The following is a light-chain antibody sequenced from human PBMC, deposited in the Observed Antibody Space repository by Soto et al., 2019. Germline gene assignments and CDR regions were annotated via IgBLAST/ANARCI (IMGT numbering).Light chain of an antibody. CDR2: GAS. Sequence: GERAPLSCRASQSVSSSYLAWYQQKPGQAPRLLIYGASNRATGIPDRFSGSGSGTDFTLTISRLEPEDFAVYYCQQYGSSGTFGQGTKVDIK. CDR1: QSVSSSY. V-gene: IGKV3-20*01. J-gene: IGKJ1*01. CDR3: QQYGSSGT.